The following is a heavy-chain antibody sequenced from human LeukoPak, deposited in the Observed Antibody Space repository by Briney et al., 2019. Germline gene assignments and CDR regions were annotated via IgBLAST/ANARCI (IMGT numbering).Heavy chain of an antibody. CDR3: ARERQAAAAPFDI. V-gene: IGHV1-46*01. Sequence: ASVKVSCKASGYTFISYGITWVRQAPGQGLEWMGIINPSGGSTSYAQKFQGRVTMTRDTSTSTVYMELSSLRSEDTAVYYCARERQAAAAPFDIWAKGQWSPSLQ. D-gene: IGHD6-13*01. CDR2: INPSGGST. CDR1: GYTFISYG. J-gene: IGHJ3*02.